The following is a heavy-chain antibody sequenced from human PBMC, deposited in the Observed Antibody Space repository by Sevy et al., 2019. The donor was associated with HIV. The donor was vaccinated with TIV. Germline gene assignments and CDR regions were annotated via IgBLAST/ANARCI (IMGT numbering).Heavy chain of an antibody. CDR2: LVGTSDR. CDR3: AKDWVAGDGIYLFSS. J-gene: IGHJ5*02. CDR1: GFTFSSYA. Sequence: GGSLRLSCTASGFTFSSYAMGWVRQAPGKELEWVSSLVGTSDRGYADSVKGRFTISRDNSKNTLYLQMNSLRVEDTAVYCCAKDWVAGDGIYLFSSWGQGTLVTVSS. V-gene: IGHV3-23*01. D-gene: IGHD2-2*02.